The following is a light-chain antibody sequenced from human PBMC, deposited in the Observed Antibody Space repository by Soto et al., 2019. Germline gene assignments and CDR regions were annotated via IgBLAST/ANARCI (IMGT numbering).Light chain of an antibody. CDR2: GNS. Sequence: QSVLTQPPSVSVAPVQSVTISCTGSSSNIGAGYDVHWYQQLPGTAPKLLIYGNSNRPSGVPDRFSGSKSGTSASLAITGLQAEDEADYYCQSYDSSLSGYVFGTGTKVTVL. CDR1: SSNIGAGYD. V-gene: IGLV1-40*01. J-gene: IGLJ1*01. CDR3: QSYDSSLSGYV.